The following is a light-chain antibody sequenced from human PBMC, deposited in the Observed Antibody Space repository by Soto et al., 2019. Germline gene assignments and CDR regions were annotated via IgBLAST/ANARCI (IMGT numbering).Light chain of an antibody. V-gene: IGLV2-11*01. CDR3: CSSTDSYTRV. CDR2: DVS. Sequence: QSALTQPRSVSGSPGQSVTISCTGTSSDVGGYNYVSWYQQHPGKAPRLIIYDVSQRPSGVPDRFSGSKSGNTASLTISGLQAEDEADYSCCSSTDSYTRVFGTGTKLTVL. CDR1: SSDVGGYNY. J-gene: IGLJ1*01.